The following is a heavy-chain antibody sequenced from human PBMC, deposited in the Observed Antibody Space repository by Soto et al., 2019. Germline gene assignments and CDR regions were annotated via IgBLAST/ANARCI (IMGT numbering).Heavy chain of an antibody. CDR2: IHSSDGNT. CDR1: GFTFTNYA. CDR3: AKGGVYCTTSRCARGRFDS. J-gene: IGHJ4*02. V-gene: IGHV3-23*05. D-gene: IGHD2-8*01. Sequence: GGSLRLSCAASGFTFTNYAMNWVRQAPGKGLEWVSTIHSSDGNTYYSESVKGRFTISRDNSKSTLYLQMDSLRAEDTAVYYCAKGGVYCTTSRCARGRFDSWGQGTLVTVSS.